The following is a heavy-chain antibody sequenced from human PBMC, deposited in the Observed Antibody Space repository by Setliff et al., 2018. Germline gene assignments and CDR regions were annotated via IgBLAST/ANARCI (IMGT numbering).Heavy chain of an antibody. CDR3: ARGKWFRLDKSAWSNWFDP. V-gene: IGHV1-8*01. Sequence: ASVKVSCKASGYSFSDYDINWVRQAPGQGLEWMGWMHAHSGNSGCAQKFQGRVTMTRDTSISTAYMELNSLQYEDTAVYYCARGKWFRLDKSAWSNWFDPWGQGTLVTVSS. J-gene: IGHJ5*02. CDR1: GYSFSDYD. CDR2: MHAHSGNS. D-gene: IGHD5-12*01.